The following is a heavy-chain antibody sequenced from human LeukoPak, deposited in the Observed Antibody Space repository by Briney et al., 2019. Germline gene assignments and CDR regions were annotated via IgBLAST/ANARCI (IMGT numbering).Heavy chain of an antibody. D-gene: IGHD1-1*01. J-gene: IGHJ6*03. V-gene: IGHV3-20*04. CDR1: GFTFDDYG. Sequence: GGSLRLFCVASGFTFDDYGMSWVRQAPGKGLEWVSGINWSGGNTGYVDSVKGRFTISRDNAKNSLYLQMNSLRAEDTALYYCARGRVSSSTWYSTYYYYFYMDVWGKGTTVTVSS. CDR3: ARGRVSSSTWYSTYYYYFYMDV. CDR2: INWSGGNT.